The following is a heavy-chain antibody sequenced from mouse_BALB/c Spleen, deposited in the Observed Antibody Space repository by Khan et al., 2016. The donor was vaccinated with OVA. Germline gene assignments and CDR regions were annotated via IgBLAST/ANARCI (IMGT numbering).Heavy chain of an antibody. J-gene: IGHJ4*01. CDR3: ARRTTEYALDY. CDR2: INPRSDYT. Sequence: QVQLKQSGAELARPGASVKMSCKASGYTFTSHTMHWVKQRPGQGLEWIGYINPRSDYTQYTQKFNDKATLTADISSSTAYMQLSSLTSEDSAVYYCARRTTEYALDYWGQGTSVTGSS. D-gene: IGHD2-14*01. V-gene: IGHV1-4*01. CDR1: GYTFTSHT.